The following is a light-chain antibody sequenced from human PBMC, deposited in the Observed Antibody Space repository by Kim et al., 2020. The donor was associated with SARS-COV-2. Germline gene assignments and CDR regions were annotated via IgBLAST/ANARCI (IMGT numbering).Light chain of an antibody. J-gene: IGLJ3*02. Sequence: GQRVTISGSGSSSNIGRNTVNWYQQFPGTAPQLLIDTDDRRPSGVSDRVSCSKSGTSASLAISALRSEDEADYYCATWDDSLDVWMFGGGTQLTVL. V-gene: IGLV1-44*01. CDR3: ATWDDSLDVWM. CDR1: SSNIGRNT. CDR2: TDD.